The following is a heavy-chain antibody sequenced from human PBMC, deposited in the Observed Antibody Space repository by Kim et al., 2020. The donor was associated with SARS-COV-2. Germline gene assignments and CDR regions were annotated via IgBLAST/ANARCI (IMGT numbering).Heavy chain of an antibody. CDR2: ISWNSGSI. D-gene: IGHD2-21*02. CDR3: AKSPGPLPSWFDP. CDR1: GFTFDDYA. Sequence: GGSLRLSCAASGFTFDDYAMHWVRQAPGKGLEWVSGISWNSGSIGYADSVKGRFTISRDNAKNSLYLQMISLRAEDTALYYCAKSPGPLPSWFDPWGQGTLVTVSS. J-gene: IGHJ5*02. V-gene: IGHV3-9*01.